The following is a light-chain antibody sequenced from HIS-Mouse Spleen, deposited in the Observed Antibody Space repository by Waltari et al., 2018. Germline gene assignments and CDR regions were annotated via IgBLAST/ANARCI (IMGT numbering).Light chain of an antibody. Sequence: QSALTQPASVSGSPGQSITISCTGTSSDVGGYNYVSWYQQHPGKAPKLMIYDVSKRPSGVSNRFSGSKSGNTGSLTISGLQAEDEADYYCSSYTSSSFNVVFGGGTKLTVL. V-gene: IGLV2-14*03. CDR2: DVS. CDR3: SSYTSSSFNVV. J-gene: IGLJ2*01. CDR1: SSDVGGYNY.